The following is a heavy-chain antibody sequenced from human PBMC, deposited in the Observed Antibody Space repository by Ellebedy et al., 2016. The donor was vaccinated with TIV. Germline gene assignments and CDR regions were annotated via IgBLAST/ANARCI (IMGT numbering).Heavy chain of an antibody. Sequence: GSLRLXXTVSGGSISSSTYYWGWIRQPPGKGLVWIGHISYRGTTYYNPSLESRITISIDTSKNQFSLSLTSVTAADTAIYYCARLDTIVVPAASTLAVTAFDSWGQGALVTVSS. CDR1: GGSISSSTYY. J-gene: IGHJ4*02. D-gene: IGHD2-2*01. CDR2: ISYRGTT. V-gene: IGHV4-39*01. CDR3: ARLDTIVVPAASTLAVTAFDS.